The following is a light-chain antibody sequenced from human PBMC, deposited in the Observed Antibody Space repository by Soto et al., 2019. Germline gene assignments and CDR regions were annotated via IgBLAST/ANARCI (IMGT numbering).Light chain of an antibody. CDR2: DAS. Sequence: EVVLTQSPATLSLSPGERATLSCSASQSVRTSLAWYQHKPGQAPRLVIYDASLRANGVPARFGGSGSGTDFTLTINSLEPEDFAVYYCQQRNVWPPITFGQGTKVDIK. V-gene: IGKV3-11*01. CDR3: QQRNVWPPIT. J-gene: IGKJ1*01. CDR1: QSVRTS.